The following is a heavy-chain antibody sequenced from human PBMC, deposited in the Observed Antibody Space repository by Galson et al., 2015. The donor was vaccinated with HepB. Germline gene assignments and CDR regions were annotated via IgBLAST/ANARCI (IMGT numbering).Heavy chain of an antibody. Sequence: ETLSLTCTVSGGSISSYYWSWIRQPPGKGLEWIGYIYYSGSTNYNPSLKSRVTISVDTSKNQFSLKLSSVTAADTAVYYCARAMVRGVIKYYGMDVWGQGTTVTVSS. CDR1: GGSISSYY. V-gene: IGHV4-59*01. J-gene: IGHJ6*02. D-gene: IGHD3-10*01. CDR3: ARAMVRGVIKYYGMDV. CDR2: IYYSGST.